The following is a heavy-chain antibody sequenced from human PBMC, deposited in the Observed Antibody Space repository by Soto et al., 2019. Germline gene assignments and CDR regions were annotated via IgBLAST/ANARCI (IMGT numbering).Heavy chain of an antibody. CDR3: ARPLTSGVVVAD. CDR2: IYYSGST. D-gene: IGHD2-15*01. Sequence: QLQLQESGPGLVKPSETLSLTCTVSGGSISSSSYYWGWIRQPPGKGLEWIGSIYYSGSTYYNPSLKSRVTISVDTSKNQFSLKLSSVTAADTAVYYCARPLTSGVVVADWGQGTLVTVSS. V-gene: IGHV4-39*01. J-gene: IGHJ4*02. CDR1: GGSISSSSYY.